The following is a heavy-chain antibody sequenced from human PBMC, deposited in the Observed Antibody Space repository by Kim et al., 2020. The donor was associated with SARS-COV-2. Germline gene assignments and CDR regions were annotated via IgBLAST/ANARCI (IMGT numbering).Heavy chain of an antibody. CDR3: ARDSTGYDSSGYFRAWGRDAXXI. D-gene: IGHD3-22*01. CDR2: IYYSGST. J-gene: IGHJ3*02. CDR1: GGSISSGGYY. V-gene: IGHV4-31*03. Sequence: SETLSLTCTVSGGSISSGGYYWSWIRQHPGKGLEWIGYIYYSGSTYYNPSLKSRVTISVDTSKNQFSLKLSSVTAADTAVYYCARDSTGYDSSGYFRAWGRDAXXIWGQGTIGTGSS.